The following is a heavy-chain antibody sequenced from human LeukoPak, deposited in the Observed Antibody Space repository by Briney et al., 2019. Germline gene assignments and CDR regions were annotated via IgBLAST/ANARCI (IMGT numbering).Heavy chain of an antibody. CDR2: IYSGGAT. V-gene: IGHV3-53*01. J-gene: IGHJ4*02. D-gene: IGHD4-17*01. Sequence: GGSLSLSCAAPGFNVDTNFMSWVRQAPGKGREWVSVIYSGGATFYADPVKGRFTISRDTSKSTLYLQMNSLRAEDTAVYYCARDDSGDWYWGWWGQGTLVTVSS. CDR3: ARDDSGDWYWGW. CDR1: GFNVDTNF.